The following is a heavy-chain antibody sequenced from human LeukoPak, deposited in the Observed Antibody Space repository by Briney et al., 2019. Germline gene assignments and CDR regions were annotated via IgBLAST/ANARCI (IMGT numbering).Heavy chain of an antibody. CDR2: IIPILGIA. CDR3: ARDDVSGILGEKAGFDY. CDR1: GGTFSSYT. J-gene: IGHJ4*02. Sequence: SVKVSCKASGGTFSSYTISWVRQAPGQGLEWMGRIIPILGIANYAQKFQGRVTITADKSTSTAYMELSSLRSEDTAVYYCARDDVSGILGEKAGFDYWGQGTLVTVSS. D-gene: IGHD1-26*01. V-gene: IGHV1-69*04.